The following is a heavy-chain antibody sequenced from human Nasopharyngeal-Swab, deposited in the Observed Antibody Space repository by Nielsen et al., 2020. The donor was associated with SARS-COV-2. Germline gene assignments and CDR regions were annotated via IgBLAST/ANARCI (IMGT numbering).Heavy chain of an antibody. CDR3: ARGGYSSSWYEH. D-gene: IGHD6-13*01. J-gene: IGHJ5*02. V-gene: IGHV1-2*04. Sequence: ASVKVSCKASGYTFTGYYMHWVRQAPGQGLEWMGWVNPNSGGTNYAQKFQGWVAMTRDTSISTAYMELSRLRSDDTAVYYCARGGYSSSWYEHWGQGTLVTVSS. CDR1: GYTFTGYY. CDR2: VNPNSGGT.